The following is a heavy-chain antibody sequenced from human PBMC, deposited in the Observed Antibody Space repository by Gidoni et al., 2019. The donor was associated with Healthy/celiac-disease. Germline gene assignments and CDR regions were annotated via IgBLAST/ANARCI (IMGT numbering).Heavy chain of an antibody. CDR3: ARDREELRYFDWNYYYYGMDV. CDR2: ISSSSSYI. D-gene: IGHD3-9*01. Sequence: EVQLVESGGGLVKPGGSLRLSCAASGFTFSSYSMNWVRQAPGKGLEWVSSISSSSSYIYYADSVKGRFTSSRDNAKNSLYLQMNSLRAEDTAVYYCARDREELRYFDWNYYYYGMDVWGQGTTVTVSS. CDR1: GFTFSSYS. V-gene: IGHV3-21*01. J-gene: IGHJ6*02.